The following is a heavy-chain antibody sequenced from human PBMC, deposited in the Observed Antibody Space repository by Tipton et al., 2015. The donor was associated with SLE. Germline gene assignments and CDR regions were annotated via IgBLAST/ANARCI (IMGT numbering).Heavy chain of an antibody. D-gene: IGHD3-3*01. CDR1: GDSISSHY. Sequence: LRLSCTVSGDSISSHYWAWIRQSPGKGLEWIEYIYYTGNPNYNPSLKSRVSTSVDTSKNQFSLRLTSVTAADTAVYYCARAGLRKGPGIPGWFDPWGQGILVTVSS. CDR3: ARAGLRKGPGIPGWFDP. V-gene: IGHV4-59*11. J-gene: IGHJ5*02. CDR2: IYYTGNP.